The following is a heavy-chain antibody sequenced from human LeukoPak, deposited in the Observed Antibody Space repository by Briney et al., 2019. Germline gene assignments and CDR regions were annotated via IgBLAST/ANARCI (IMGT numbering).Heavy chain of an antibody. CDR2: IYYSGIT. V-gene: IGHV4-39*01. CDR3: ARHTIFGVVINCDFDY. D-gene: IGHD3-3*01. Sequence: SETLSLTCTVSGGSISSSTHYWGWIRQPPGKGLEWIGSIYYSGITHYNPSLKSRITISVDTSKDQFSLKLSSVTAADTAVYYCARHTIFGVVINCDFDYWGQGILVTVSS. CDR1: GGSISSSTHY. J-gene: IGHJ4*02.